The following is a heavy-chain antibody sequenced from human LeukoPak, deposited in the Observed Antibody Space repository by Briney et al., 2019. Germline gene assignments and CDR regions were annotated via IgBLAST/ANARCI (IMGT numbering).Heavy chain of an antibody. D-gene: IGHD3-10*01. J-gene: IGHJ4*02. Sequence: ESGPTLVNPTQTLTLTCTFSGFSLSTNGVGVGWIRQPPGKALEWLAVIYWNDYKSYSPSLKSRLTLTKDTSKNQVVLTMTNMDPVDTATYYCAHSLYYFGSLRRSYFDYWGQGTLVTVSS. V-gene: IGHV2-5*01. CDR1: GFSLSTNGVG. CDR2: IYWNDYK. CDR3: AHSLYYFGSLRRSYFDY.